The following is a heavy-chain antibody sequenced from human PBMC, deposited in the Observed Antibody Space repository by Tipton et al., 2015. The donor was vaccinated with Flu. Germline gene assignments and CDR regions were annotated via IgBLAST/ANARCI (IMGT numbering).Heavy chain of an antibody. CDR3: ARDPGAYYDFMSGHRSGNIFDV. D-gene: IGHD3-9*01. CDR2: IYFSDT. V-gene: IGHV4-31*03. J-gene: IGHJ3*01. Sequence: TLSLTCTVSGESVSSGGYHWSWIRQFPGKGLEWIGSIYFSDTFYNPSLKSRGTISVDTSKNQFSLMLTSVTAADAAVYYCARDPGAYYDFMSGHRSGNIFDVWGHGPVVTVSS. CDR1: GESVSSGGYH.